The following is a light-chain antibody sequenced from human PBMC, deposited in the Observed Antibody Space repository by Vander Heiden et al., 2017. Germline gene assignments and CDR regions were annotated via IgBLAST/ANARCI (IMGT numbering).Light chain of an antibody. CDR3: QAWDSSTLYV. Sequence: SYELTQPPSVSVSPGQPASITCSGAKLGDKYACWYQQKPGQSPVLVIYQDSKRPSGIPERFSGSNSGNTATLTISGTQAMDEADYYCQAWDSSTLYVFGTGTKVTVL. V-gene: IGLV3-1*01. CDR2: QDS. J-gene: IGLJ1*01. CDR1: KLGDKY.